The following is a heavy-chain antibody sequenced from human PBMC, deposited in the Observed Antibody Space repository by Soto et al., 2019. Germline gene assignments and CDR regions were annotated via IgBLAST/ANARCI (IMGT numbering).Heavy chain of an antibody. CDR2: TNEDGKEK. J-gene: IGHJ4*02. CDR1: GLTFSRHW. CDR3: ASGWGASNN. D-gene: IGHD3-16*01. V-gene: IGHV3-7*01. Sequence: EVYLVESGGGLVQPGGSLRLSCAASGLTFSRHWMSWVRLVPGKGLEWLANTNEDGKEKQYVDAVKGRSTISRDNAKDSLYLQIDSLRPEETVAYYCASGWGASNNWGQGTLVAVSS.